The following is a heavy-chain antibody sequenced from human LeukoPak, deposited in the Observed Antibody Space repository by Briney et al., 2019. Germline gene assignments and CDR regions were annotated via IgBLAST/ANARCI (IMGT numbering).Heavy chain of an antibody. J-gene: IGHJ4*02. CDR2: ISYDGSNK. Sequence: GGSLRLSCTASGFTFSSFGMHWVRQAPGKGLEWVAVISYDGSNKFYADSVKGRFTNSRDSSKNTLYLQMNSLRAEDTAVYYCAKEKTGSNYDWWGQGTLVTVSS. CDR3: AKEKTGSNYDW. CDR1: GFTFSSFG. V-gene: IGHV3-30*18. D-gene: IGHD1-26*01.